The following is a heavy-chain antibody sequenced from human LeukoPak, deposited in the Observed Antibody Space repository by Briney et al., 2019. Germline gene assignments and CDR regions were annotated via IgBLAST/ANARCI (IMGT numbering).Heavy chain of an antibody. CDR2: INPSGGST. CDR3: ARDGGESIAY. J-gene: IGHJ4*02. CDR1: GYTFTSYY. V-gene: IGHV1-46*01. D-gene: IGHD3-10*01. Sequence: ASVKVSCKASGYTFTSYYIHWGRQAPGQGVEWWGRINPSGGSTSYAQKFQGRVTMTRDTSTSTVDMELSSLRSEDTAVYYCARDGGESIAYRGPGNLVTVSS.